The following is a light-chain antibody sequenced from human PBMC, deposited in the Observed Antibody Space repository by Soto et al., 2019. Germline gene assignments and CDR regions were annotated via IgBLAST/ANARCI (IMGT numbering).Light chain of an antibody. CDR2: AES. CDR3: QQTYITPFT. J-gene: IGKJ5*01. Sequence: DIQMTQSPSSLSASVGDRVTITCRASQSITDYLNWYQQKPGKAPKLLIYAESSLQSGVPSRFSASGSGTDFTLTISRLQPEDFATYFCQQTYITPFTFGQGTRLEIK. CDR1: QSITDY. V-gene: IGKV1-39*01.